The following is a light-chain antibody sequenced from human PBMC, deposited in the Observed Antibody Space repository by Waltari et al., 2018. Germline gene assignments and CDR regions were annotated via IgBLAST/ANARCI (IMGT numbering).Light chain of an antibody. V-gene: IGKV3-15*01. CDR3: QQYNNWPPGA. CDR1: QSVSSN. J-gene: IGKJ1*01. Sequence: EIVMTQSPATLSVSPGERATLSCRASQSVSSNLAWYQQKPGQAPRLLIHGASTRATGTPARFSGSGSGTEFTLTISSLQSEDFAVYYCQQYNNWPPGAFGQGTKVEIK. CDR2: GAS.